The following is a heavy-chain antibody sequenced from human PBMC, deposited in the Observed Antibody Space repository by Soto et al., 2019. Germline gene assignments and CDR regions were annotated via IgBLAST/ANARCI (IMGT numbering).Heavy chain of an antibody. CDR2: INHSGST. CDR3: ARAGYCSGGSCYLFDH. CDR1: GGSFSGYY. D-gene: IGHD2-15*01. Sequence: SETLSLTCAVYGGSFSGYYWSWIRQPPGKGLEWIGEINHSGSTNYNPSLKSRVTISVDTSKNQFSLKLSSVTAADTAVYYCARAGYCSGGSCYLFDHWGQGTLVTVSS. V-gene: IGHV4-34*01. J-gene: IGHJ4*02.